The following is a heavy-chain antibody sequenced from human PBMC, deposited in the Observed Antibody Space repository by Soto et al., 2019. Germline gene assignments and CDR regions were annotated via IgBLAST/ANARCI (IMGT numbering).Heavy chain of an antibody. CDR1: GYTFTKNV. V-gene: IGHV1-18*01. J-gene: IGHJ4*02. D-gene: IGHD5-12*01. CDR2: INPYNGNT. CDR3: ARGTHDYSFPYYFDY. Sequence: ASVNVSCKASGYTFTKNVISWVRQAPGQGLEWMGWINPYNGNTDYAQKLQRRVTVTTDTSTNTVHMELRSLRSDDTAVYYCARGTHDYSFPYYFDYWGRGNLVTVSS.